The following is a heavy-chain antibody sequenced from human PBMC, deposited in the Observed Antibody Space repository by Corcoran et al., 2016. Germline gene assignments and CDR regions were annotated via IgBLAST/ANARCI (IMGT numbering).Heavy chain of an antibody. J-gene: IGHJ4*02. Sequence: EVQLVESGGGLVKPGGSLRLSCAASGFTFSNAWMNWVRQAPGKGLEWVGRIKSKTDGGTTDYDAPVKGRFTISRDDSKNMLYLQMNSLKTEDTVVYYCTTAHEVGATLDYWGQGTLVTVSS. CDR3: TTAHEVGATLDY. V-gene: IGHV3-15*07. CDR2: IKSKTDGGTT. CDR1: GFTFSNAW. D-gene: IGHD1-26*01.